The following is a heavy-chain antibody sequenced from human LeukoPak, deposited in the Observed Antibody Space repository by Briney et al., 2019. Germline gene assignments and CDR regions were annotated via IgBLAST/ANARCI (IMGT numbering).Heavy chain of an antibody. CDR2: IWYDGSNR. Sequence: GGSLRLSCEGSGFIFGTYGMHWVRQAPGKGLEWVAVIWYDGSNRYNADSVKGRFTISRDNSQNTLYLQMSSLRAEDTAVYYCAKDTTTGYMDVWGKGTTVTVSS. V-gene: IGHV3-33*06. D-gene: IGHD1-1*01. CDR1: GFIFGTYG. CDR3: AKDTTTGYMDV. J-gene: IGHJ6*04.